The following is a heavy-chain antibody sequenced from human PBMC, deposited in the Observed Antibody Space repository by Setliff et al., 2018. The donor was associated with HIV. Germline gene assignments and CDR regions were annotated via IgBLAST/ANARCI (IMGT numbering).Heavy chain of an antibody. D-gene: IGHD3-10*01. CDR3: ARRGENFDY. CDR1: GGSISSGSYY. CDR2: IYTSGST. Sequence: SETLSLTCTVSGGSISSGSYYWNWIRQPAGKGLEWIGRIYTSGSTNYNPSLRRRVTISVDTSKNQVSLKLSSVTAADTAVYYCARRGENFDYWGQGTLVTVSS. V-gene: IGHV4-61*02. J-gene: IGHJ4*02.